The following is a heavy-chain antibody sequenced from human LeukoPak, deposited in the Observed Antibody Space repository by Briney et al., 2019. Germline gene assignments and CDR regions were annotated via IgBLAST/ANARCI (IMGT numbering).Heavy chain of an antibody. D-gene: IGHD3-9*01. J-gene: IGHJ4*02. CDR2: ISGSGGST. Sequence: GGSQRLSCAASGFTFSSYAMSWVRQAPGKGLEWVSAISGSGGSTYYADSVKGRFTISRDNSKNTLYLQMNSLRAEDTAVYYCAKGARTYYDILTGYGDYFDYWGQGTLVTVSS. CDR3: AKGARTYYDILTGYGDYFDY. V-gene: IGHV3-23*01. CDR1: GFTFSSYA.